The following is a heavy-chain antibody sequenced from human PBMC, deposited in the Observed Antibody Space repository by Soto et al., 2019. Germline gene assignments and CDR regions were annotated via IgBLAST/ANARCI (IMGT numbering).Heavy chain of an antibody. CDR2: ISGSGGST. Sequence: TGGSLILSCAASGFTFSSYAMSWVRQAPGKGLEWVSAISGSGGSTYYADSVKGRFTISRDNSKNTLYLQMNSLRAEDTAVYYCAKWYSGYDGGDYWGQGTLVTVSS. CDR3: AKWYSGYDGGDY. CDR1: GFTFSSYA. D-gene: IGHD5-12*01. J-gene: IGHJ4*02. V-gene: IGHV3-23*01.